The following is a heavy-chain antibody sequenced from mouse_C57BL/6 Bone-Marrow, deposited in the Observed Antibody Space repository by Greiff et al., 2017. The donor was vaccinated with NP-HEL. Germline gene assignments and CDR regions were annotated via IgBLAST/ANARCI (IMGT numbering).Heavy chain of an antibody. CDR3: THYGSSYYWYFDV. CDR2: IDPEDGDT. Sequence: VHVKQSGAELVRPGASVKLSCTASGFNIKDYYMHWVKQRPEQGLEWIGRIDPEDGDTEYAPKFQGKATMTADTSSNTAYLQLSSLTSEDTAVYYCTHYGSSYYWYFDVWGTGTPVTVSS. J-gene: IGHJ1*03. D-gene: IGHD1-1*01. CDR1: GFNIKDYY. V-gene: IGHV14-1*01.